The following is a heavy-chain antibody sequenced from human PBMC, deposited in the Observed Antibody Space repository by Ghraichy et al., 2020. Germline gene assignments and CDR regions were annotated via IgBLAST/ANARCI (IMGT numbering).Heavy chain of an antibody. CDR3: AKGLYFYDSSGYRVFDS. J-gene: IGHJ4*02. D-gene: IGHD3-22*01. CDR2: ISPSGGTK. V-gene: IGHV3-23*01. Sequence: LSLTCAASGFTTSSYAMNWVRQAPGMGLEWVSAISPSGGTKHYADSVKGRFTISKDSSKNTVTLQMDSLRDDDTAVYYCAKGLYFYDSSGYRVFDSWGQGTLVTVSS. CDR1: GFTTSSYA.